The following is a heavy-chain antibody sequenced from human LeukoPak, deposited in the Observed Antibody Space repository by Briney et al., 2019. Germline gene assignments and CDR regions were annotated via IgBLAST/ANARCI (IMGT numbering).Heavy chain of an antibody. CDR3: ARDLTGGDYYFDY. J-gene: IGHJ4*02. Sequence: PGRSLRLSCAASGFIFSSYGMHWVRQAPGKGLEWVAVISYDGSKKYYADSVKGRFTISRDNSKNTLYLQMNSLRPEDTAVYYCARDLTGGDYYFDYWGQGTLVTVSS. CDR2: ISYDGSKK. D-gene: IGHD4-17*01. CDR1: GFIFSSYG. V-gene: IGHV3-30*03.